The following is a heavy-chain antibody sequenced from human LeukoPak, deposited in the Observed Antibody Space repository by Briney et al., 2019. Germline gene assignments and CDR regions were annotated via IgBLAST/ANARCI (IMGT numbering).Heavy chain of an antibody. CDR2: IIPILGIA. CDR1: GGTFSSYT. D-gene: IGHD1-26*01. J-gene: IGHJ4*02. Sequence: ASVKVSCKASGGTFSSYTISWVRQAPGQGLEWMGRIIPILGIANYAQKFQGRVTITADKSKSTAYMELSSLRAEDTAVYYCATYSGSHRDYFDYWGQGTLVTVSS. CDR3: ATYSGSHRDYFDY. V-gene: IGHV1-69*02.